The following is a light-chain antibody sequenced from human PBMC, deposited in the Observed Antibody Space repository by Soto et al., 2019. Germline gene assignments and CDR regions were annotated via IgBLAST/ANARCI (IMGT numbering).Light chain of an antibody. Sequence: EIVMTQSPVTLSVSPGERATLSCRASQSINTDLAWYQQKPGQAPRLLIYGASTRATGIPARFSGSGSGTEFTLTISRLQSEECAVYYCQQYINWPLTFSGGAKVELK. V-gene: IGKV3-15*01. CDR1: QSINTD. CDR2: GAS. CDR3: QQYINWPLT. J-gene: IGKJ4*01.